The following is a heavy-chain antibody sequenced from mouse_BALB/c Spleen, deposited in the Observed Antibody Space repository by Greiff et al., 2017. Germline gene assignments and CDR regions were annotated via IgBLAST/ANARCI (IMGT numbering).Heavy chain of an antibody. CDR3: ATLSYGDREGFAY. J-gene: IGHJ3*01. Sequence: EVQLLESGADLVKPGGSLKLSCAASGFTFSSYGMPWVRQTPDKGLEWVATISRGGSYTYYPDSVKGRFTISRENAKNTLYLQLSSLTSEDTAVYYGATLSYGDREGFAYWGQGTLVTVSA. D-gene: IGHD1-1*01. CDR1: GFTFSSYG. CDR2: ISRGGSYT. V-gene: IGHV5-6*01.